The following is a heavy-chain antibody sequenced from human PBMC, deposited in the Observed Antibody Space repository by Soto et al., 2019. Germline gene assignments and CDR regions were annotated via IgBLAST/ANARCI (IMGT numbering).Heavy chain of an antibody. D-gene: IGHD3-22*01. V-gene: IGHV1-3*05. CDR2: INAGNGNT. Sequence: QVQLVQSGAEEKKPGASVKVSCKASGYTFTSYAMHWVRQAPGQRLEWMGWINAGNGNTKYSQKFQGRATITRDTSPGTAYMELSSLRSEDTAVYYCARGGGWLLLLLEWGQGTLVTVSS. J-gene: IGHJ4*01. CDR1: GYTFTSYA. CDR3: ARGGGWLLLLLE.